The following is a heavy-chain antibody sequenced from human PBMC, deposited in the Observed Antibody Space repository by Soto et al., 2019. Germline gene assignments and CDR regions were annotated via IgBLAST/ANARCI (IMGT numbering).Heavy chain of an antibody. CDR1: GFSFSTHA. J-gene: IGHJ4*02. D-gene: IGHD6-19*01. Sequence: XGSLILSCTASGFSFSTHAMSWVRQAAGKGLEWVSSISSGGTTTFYAASVEGRFTISRDKSKNTLYLQMNSLRADDTAVYYCAREGGSIGGWFGRKFDSWGQGTQVTVSS. CDR2: ISSGGTTT. CDR3: AREGGSIGGWFGRKFDS. V-gene: IGHV3-23*01.